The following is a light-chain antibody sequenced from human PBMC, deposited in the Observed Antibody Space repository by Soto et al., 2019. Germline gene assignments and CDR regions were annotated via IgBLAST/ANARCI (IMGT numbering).Light chain of an antibody. J-gene: IGLJ2*01. CDR2: DVN. V-gene: IGLV2-14*03. CDR3: TSYTGSSVV. Sequence: QSALTQPASVSGSPRQSITISCTATSSDIGAYNYVSWYQQHPGKAPKLIIYDVNNRPSGVSNRFSGSKSGNTASLTISGLQAEDAADYYCTSYTGSSVVFGGGTKVTVL. CDR1: SSDIGAYNY.